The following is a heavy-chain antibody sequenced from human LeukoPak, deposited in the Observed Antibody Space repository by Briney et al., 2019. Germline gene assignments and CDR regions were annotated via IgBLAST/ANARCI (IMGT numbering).Heavy chain of an antibody. CDR3: ARALDILTGPDY. Sequence: ASVNVSCKASGYTFTSYGISWVRQAPGQGLEWMGWISTYNGNTNYAQKVQGRVTMTTDTSTSTAYMELRSLRSDDTAMYYCARALDILTGPDYWGQGTLVTVSS. CDR1: GYTFTSYG. D-gene: IGHD3-9*01. J-gene: IGHJ4*02. V-gene: IGHV1-18*01. CDR2: ISTYNGNT.